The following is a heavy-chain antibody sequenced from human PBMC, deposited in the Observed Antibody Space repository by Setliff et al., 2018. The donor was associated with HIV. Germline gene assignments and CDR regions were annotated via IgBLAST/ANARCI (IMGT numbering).Heavy chain of an antibody. CDR3: ARLGRAIDDGGSSLRLDF. D-gene: IGHD2-15*01. V-gene: IGHV4-4*09. Sequence: SETLSLTCYVTDDSFSNYDWTWIRQPPGKALEWIGYISSSGTTNYNPSLRSRVTISIETSNTRFSLWLRSVTAADTATYFCARLGRAIDDGGSSLRLDFWGQGMLVTVSS. J-gene: IGHJ4*02. CDR1: DDSFSNYD. CDR2: ISSSGTT.